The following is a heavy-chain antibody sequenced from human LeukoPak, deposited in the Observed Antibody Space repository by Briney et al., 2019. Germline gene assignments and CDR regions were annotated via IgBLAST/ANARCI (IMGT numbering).Heavy chain of an antibody. J-gene: IGHJ6*03. CDR3: ARLSGSGTYQTLFRYYYYMDV. Sequence: GESLKISCKGSGYSFTSYWIGWVRQMPGKGLEWMGIIYPGDSDTKYSPSFQGQVTISADKSLSTAYLQWSSLKASDTAMYYCARLSGSGTYQTLFRYYYYMDVWGKGTTVTVSS. CDR1: GYSFTSYW. CDR2: IYPGDSDT. V-gene: IGHV5-51*01. D-gene: IGHD3-10*01.